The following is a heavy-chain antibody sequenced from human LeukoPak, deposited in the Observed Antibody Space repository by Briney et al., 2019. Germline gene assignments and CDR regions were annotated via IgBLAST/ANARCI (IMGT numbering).Heavy chain of an antibody. Sequence: PSQTLSLTCAISGDSVSTNSVAWNWIRQSPSRGLEWLGRTYYRSKWNNDYAISVKSRITINPDTSNNQFSLQLNSVTPDDTALYHCTRGRYSGFDLWGQGTMVTVSS. V-gene: IGHV6-1*01. J-gene: IGHJ3*01. CDR1: GDSVSTNSVA. D-gene: IGHD2-15*01. CDR2: TYYRSKWNN. CDR3: TRGRYSGFDL.